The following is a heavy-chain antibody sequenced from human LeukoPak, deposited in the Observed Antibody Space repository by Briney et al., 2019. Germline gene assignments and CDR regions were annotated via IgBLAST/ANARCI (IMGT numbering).Heavy chain of an antibody. V-gene: IGHV3-15*07. CDR3: TTPRGIPN. CDR2: IKSKTDGGTT. D-gene: IGHD2-21*01. CDR1: GFTLSNVW. Sequence: PGGSLRLSCAASGFTLSNVWMNWVRQAPGKGLEWVGRIKSKTDGGTTDYAAPVKGRFTISGDESENVIYLEMNSLKIEDTAVYYCTTPRGIPNWGQGTLVTVSS. J-gene: IGHJ4*02.